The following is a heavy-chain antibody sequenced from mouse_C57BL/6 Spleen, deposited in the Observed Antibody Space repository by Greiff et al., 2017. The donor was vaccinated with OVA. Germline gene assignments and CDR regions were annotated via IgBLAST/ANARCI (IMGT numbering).Heavy chain of an antibody. V-gene: IGHV14-2*01. CDR3: ARELIATGEAY. CDR2: IDPEDGET. D-gene: IGHD1-1*01. J-gene: IGHJ3*01. Sequence: EVQLQQSGAELVKPGASVKLSCTASGFTIKDYYMHWVKQRTEQGLEWIGRIDPEDGETNYAAKFQGKATITADTSSNTAYLQLSSLTSEDTAVYYCARELIATGEAYWGQGTLVTVSA. CDR1: GFTIKDYY.